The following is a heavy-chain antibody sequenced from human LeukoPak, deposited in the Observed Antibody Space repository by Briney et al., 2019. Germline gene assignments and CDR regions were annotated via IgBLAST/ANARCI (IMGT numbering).Heavy chain of an antibody. CDR1: GFTFSNAW. CDR2: ISGSGGST. CDR3: AKDQEFEDYGDYGDAFDI. V-gene: IGHV3-23*01. D-gene: IGHD4-17*01. Sequence: PGGSLRLSCAASGFTFSNAWMSWVRQAPGKGLEWVSAISGSGGSTYYADSVKGRFTISRDNSKNTLYLQMNSLRAEDTAVYYCAKDQEFEDYGDYGDAFDIWGQGTMVTVSS. J-gene: IGHJ3*02.